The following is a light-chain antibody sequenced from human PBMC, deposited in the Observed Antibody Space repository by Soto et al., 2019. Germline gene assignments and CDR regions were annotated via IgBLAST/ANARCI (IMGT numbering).Light chain of an antibody. J-gene: IGLJ1*01. CDR1: SSNIGSNT. CDR3: AAWDDSLNAVYV. CDR2: SNN. Sequence: SVLTQPPSASGTPGHRVTISCSGSSSNIGSNTVNWYQQLPGTAPKLLIYSNNQRPSGVPDRFSGPKSGTSASLAISGLQSEDEADYYCAAWDDSLNAVYVFGTGTKVTVL. V-gene: IGLV1-44*01.